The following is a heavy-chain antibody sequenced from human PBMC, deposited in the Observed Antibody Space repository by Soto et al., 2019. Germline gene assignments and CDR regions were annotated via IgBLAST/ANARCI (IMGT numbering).Heavy chain of an antibody. Sequence: GSSVKVSCKVSGYTLTELSMHWVRQAPGKGLEWMGGFDPEDGETIYAQKFQGRVTMTEDTSTDTAYMELSSLRSEDTAVYYCATFISGIAVAGNGWWLDPWGKGTLVTVSS. CDR2: FDPEDGET. CDR3: ATFISGIAVAGNGWWLDP. V-gene: IGHV1-24*01. D-gene: IGHD6-19*01. J-gene: IGHJ5*02. CDR1: GYTLTELS.